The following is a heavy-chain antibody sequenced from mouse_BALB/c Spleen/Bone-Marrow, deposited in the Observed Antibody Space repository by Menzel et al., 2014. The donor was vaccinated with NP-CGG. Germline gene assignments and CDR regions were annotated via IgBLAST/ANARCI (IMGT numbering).Heavy chain of an antibody. D-gene: IGHD1-1*01. CDR3: TKEGYASSYAY. V-gene: IGHV3-1*02. J-gene: IGHJ2*01. CDR2: IRYSGSA. CDR1: GYSITRGYN. Sequence: ESGPDLVKPSQFLSLTCTVTGYSITRGYNWHWIRQFPGNKLEWMGYIRYSGSANYNPSLKSQISITRDTSKNQFFLQLNSVTTEDTASYYCTKEGYASSYAYWGQGTTRTGSS.